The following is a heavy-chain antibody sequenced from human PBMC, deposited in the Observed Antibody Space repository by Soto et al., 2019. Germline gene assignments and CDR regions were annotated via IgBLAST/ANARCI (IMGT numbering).Heavy chain of an antibody. Sequence: SETLSLTRTVSRGAISSGAYYWSWIRQLPGKGLEWIAYLYHSGSTYYNPSLRSRLTISEDASMNQFSLNLTSVTAADTAIYYCARAALTKTFDYWGREPWSPSPQ. J-gene: IGHJ4*02. V-gene: IGHV4-31*03. CDR1: RGAISSGAYY. CDR3: ARAALTKTFDY. D-gene: IGHD2-8*01. CDR2: LYHSGST.